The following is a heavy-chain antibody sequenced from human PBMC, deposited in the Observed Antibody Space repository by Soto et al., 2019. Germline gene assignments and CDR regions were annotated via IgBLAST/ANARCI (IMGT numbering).Heavy chain of an antibody. J-gene: IGHJ5*02. CDR2: IRSKAYGGTT. V-gene: IGHV3-49*03. CDR3: TRGNWYYDILTGYYHH. CDR1: GFTFGDYA. D-gene: IGHD3-9*01. Sequence: GGSLRLSCTASGFTFGDYAMSWFRQAPGKGLEWVGFIRSKAYGGTTEYAASVKGRFTISRDDSKSIAYLQMNSLKTEDTAVYYCTRGNWYYDILTGYYHHWGQGTLVTVSS.